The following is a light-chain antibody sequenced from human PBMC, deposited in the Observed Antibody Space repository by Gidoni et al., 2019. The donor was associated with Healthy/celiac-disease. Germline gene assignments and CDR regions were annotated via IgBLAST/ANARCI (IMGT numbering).Light chain of an antibody. V-gene: IGKV3-11*01. J-gene: IGKJ2*01. Sequence: EIVLTPSPATLSLSPGEIATLPCRASQSVISYLAWYQQKTGQTPSLLIYDASTRATGIQARFSGSGSGTDFTLTISSLEPEYFAVYYCQQRSNWPPYTFGQGTKLEIK. CDR1: QSVISY. CDR3: QQRSNWPPYT. CDR2: DAS.